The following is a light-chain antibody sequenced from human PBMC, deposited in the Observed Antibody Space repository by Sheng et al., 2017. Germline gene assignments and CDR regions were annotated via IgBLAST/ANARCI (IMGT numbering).Light chain of an antibody. Sequence: EIVMTQSPGTLSVSPGERATLSCRASQSVSTYLAWYQQKPGQAPRLLIYGASSRAAGIPDRFSGSGSGTEFTLTISSLQSEDFAVYYCQQYNNWPLTFGGGTKVEIK. J-gene: IGKJ4*01. CDR2: GAS. CDR3: QQYNNWPLT. CDR1: QSVSTY. V-gene: IGKV3D-15*01.